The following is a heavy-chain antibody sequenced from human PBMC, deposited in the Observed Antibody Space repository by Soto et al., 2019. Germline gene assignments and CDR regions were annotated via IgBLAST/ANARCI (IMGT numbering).Heavy chain of an antibody. CDR3: ARGGVFLALVGFDY. CDR1: GYAFTIYG. J-gene: IGHJ4*02. CDR2: ISAYNGNT. Sequence: ASVKVSCTASGYAFTIYGISWVRQAPGQGLEWMGWISAYNGNTNYAQKLQGRVTMTTDTSTSTAYMELRSLRSDDTAVDYCARGGVFLALVGFDYGGKGPLAPVSS. V-gene: IGHV1-18*01. D-gene: IGHD2-8*02.